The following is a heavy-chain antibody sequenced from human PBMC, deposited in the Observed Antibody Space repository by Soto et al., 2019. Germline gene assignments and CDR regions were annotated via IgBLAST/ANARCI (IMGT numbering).Heavy chain of an antibody. Sequence: SETLSLTCAVYGGSFSGYYWSWIRQPPGKGLEWIGEINHSGSTNYNPSLKSRVTISVDTSKNQFSLKLSSVTAADTAVYYCARGRSLPYYYGSGSYFGNYYYYGMDVWGQGTTVTVS. J-gene: IGHJ6*02. D-gene: IGHD3-10*01. CDR3: ARGRSLPYYYGSGSYFGNYYYYGMDV. V-gene: IGHV4-34*01. CDR1: GGSFSGYY. CDR2: INHSGST.